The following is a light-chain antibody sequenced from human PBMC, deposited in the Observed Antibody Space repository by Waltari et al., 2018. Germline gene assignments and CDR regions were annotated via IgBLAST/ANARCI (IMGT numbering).Light chain of an antibody. Sequence: DIQMTQSPSAASASVGDRVTITCRASQGISNYLAWFQQKPGKAPKRLIFAASSLQSGVPSRVSGSGSATEFTLTITNLQPEDFGTYYCLQDSSYPWTFGQGTRVDI. J-gene: IGKJ1*01. CDR3: LQDSSYPWT. CDR1: QGISNY. CDR2: AAS. V-gene: IGKV1-17*03.